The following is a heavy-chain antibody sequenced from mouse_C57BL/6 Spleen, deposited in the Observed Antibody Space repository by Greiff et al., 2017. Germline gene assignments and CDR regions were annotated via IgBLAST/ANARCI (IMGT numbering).Heavy chain of an antibody. CDR3: TRWGTVVADYAMDY. D-gene: IGHD1-1*01. J-gene: IGHJ4*01. CDR1: GFNIKDYY. CDR2: IDPEDGDT. V-gene: IGHV14-1*01. Sequence: VQLQQSGAELVRPGASVKLSCTASGFNIKDYYMHWVKQRPEQGLEWIGRIDPEDGDTEYAPKFQGKATMTADKSSNTAYLKISSLTSEDTAVDYCTRWGTVVADYAMDYWGQGTSVTVSS.